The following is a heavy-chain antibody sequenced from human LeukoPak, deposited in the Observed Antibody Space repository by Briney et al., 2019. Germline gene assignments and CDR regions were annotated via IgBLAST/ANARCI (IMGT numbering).Heavy chain of an antibody. D-gene: IGHD1-26*01. CDR1: GGSFSGYY. V-gene: IGHV4-34*01. J-gene: IGHJ4*02. CDR3: ATLVGPTEGRFDY. Sequence: SETLSLTCAVYGGSFSGYYWSWIRHNPSLKSRVTISVDTSKNQFSLKLSFVTAADTAVYYCATLVGPTEGRFDYWGQGTLVTVSS.